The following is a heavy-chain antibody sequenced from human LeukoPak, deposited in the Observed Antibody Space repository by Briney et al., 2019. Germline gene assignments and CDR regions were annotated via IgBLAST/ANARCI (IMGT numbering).Heavy chain of an antibody. J-gene: IGHJ4*02. D-gene: IGHD6-13*01. CDR1: GFTFDDYA. Sequence: GGSLRLSCAASGFTFDDYAMHWVRQAPGKGLEWVSGISWNSGSIGYADSVKGRFTISRDNAKNSLYLQMNSLRAEDTALYYCAKDKPPYSSSWYDYWGQGTLVTVSS. CDR3: AKDKPPYSSSWYDY. CDR2: ISWNSGSI. V-gene: IGHV3-9*01.